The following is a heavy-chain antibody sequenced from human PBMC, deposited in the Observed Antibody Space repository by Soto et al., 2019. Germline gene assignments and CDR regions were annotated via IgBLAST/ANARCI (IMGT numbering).Heavy chain of an antibody. D-gene: IGHD3-22*01. Sequence: GASVKVSCKVSGYTFTSYGISWVRQAPGQGLEWMGWISAYNGNTNYAQKLQGRVTMTTDTSTSTAYMELRSLRSDDTAVYYCAVYYYDSSGYYSVDPWGQGTLVTVSS. CDR1: GYTFTSYG. CDR3: AVYYYDSSGYYSVDP. CDR2: ISAYNGNT. V-gene: IGHV1-18*04. J-gene: IGHJ5*02.